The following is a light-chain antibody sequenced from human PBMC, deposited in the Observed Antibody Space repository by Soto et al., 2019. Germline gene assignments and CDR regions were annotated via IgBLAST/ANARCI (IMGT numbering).Light chain of an antibody. CDR3: QQYNNWPQT. CDR2: GAS. V-gene: IGKV3-15*01. CDR1: QTINNN. Sequence: MTHSPATLSASPGERVTLSCRASQTINNNVAWYQLKDGQVPRLLIYGASTRAADVPARFSGGGSGTEFTLTISSLQSEDFAEYHCQQYNNWPQTFGQGTKVDIK. J-gene: IGKJ1*01.